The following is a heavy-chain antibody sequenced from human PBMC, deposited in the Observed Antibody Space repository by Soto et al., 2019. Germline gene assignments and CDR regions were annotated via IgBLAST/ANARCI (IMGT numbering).Heavy chain of an antibody. CDR1: GFTFSTYA. D-gene: IGHD1-7*01. Sequence: LRLSCAASGFTFSTYALSWVRQAPGKGLEWVSAISTNGQGIYYADSVRGRFTISRDNSKNAIFLHMDSLRAEDTAVYYCAKDRNYPRDQFHYWGQGTLVTVSS. CDR3: AKDRNYPRDQFHY. J-gene: IGHJ4*02. CDR2: ISTNGQGI. V-gene: IGHV3-23*01.